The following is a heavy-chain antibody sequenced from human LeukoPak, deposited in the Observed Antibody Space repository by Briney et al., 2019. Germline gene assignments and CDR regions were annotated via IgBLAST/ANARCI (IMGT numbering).Heavy chain of an antibody. J-gene: IGHJ4*02. CDR2: ISTSSSYI. CDR3: ARDRNSGYSGYAFDC. V-gene: IGHV3-21*01. D-gene: IGHD5-12*01. Sequence: PGGSLRLSCAASGFTFSSYSMNWVRQAPGKGLEWVSSISTSSSYIYYADSVKGRFAISRDNAKNSLYLQMNSLGAEDTAVYYCARDRNSGYSGYAFDCWGQGTLVTVSS. CDR1: GFTFSSYS.